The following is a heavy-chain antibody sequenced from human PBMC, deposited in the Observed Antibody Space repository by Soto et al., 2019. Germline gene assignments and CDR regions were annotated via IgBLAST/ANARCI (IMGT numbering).Heavy chain of an antibody. CDR1: GFTFSSFV. J-gene: IGHJ3*01. CDR3: VRRAITATSKWGAFDV. D-gene: IGHD1-20*01. Sequence: TGGSLRLSCAASGFTFSSFVMNWAWQRPGTGLGWVSTVNPCPDVSHYTDSSKGRFTISRLNSRRTLHLQMDSLRVEDAAVYFCVRRAITATSKWGAFDVWGQGTAVTVSS. CDR2: VNPCPDVS. V-gene: IGHV3-23*01.